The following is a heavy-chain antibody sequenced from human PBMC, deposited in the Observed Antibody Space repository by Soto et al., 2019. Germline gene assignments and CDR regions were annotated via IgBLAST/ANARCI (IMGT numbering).Heavy chain of an antibody. CDR1: GGSISSYY. J-gene: IGHJ4*02. Sequence: QVQLQESGPGLVKPSETLSLTCTVSGGSISSYYWSWIRQPPGKGLEWIGYIYYSGSTNYNPSLNARGTISVDTSKNQFSLKLSSVTAADTAVYSCARVRGGSGGYTNWGQGTLVTVSS. D-gene: IGHD6-19*01. V-gene: IGHV4-59*01. CDR3: ARVRGGSGGYTN. CDR2: IYYSGST.